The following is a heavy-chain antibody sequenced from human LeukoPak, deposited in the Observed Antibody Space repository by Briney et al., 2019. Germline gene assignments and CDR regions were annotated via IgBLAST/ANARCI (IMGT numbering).Heavy chain of an antibody. CDR2: ISDSGGKT. J-gene: IGHJ4*02. CDR1: GLTFNNYA. CDR3: ADFGSGSYCFDY. D-gene: IGHD3-10*01. V-gene: IGHV3-23*01. Sequence: GGSLRLSCTAAGLTFNNYAMSWVRQAPGKGLEWVSHISDSGGKTYYADSVKGRFTISRDNSKNTLYLQMDSLRAEDTAIYYCADFGSGSYCFDYWGQGTLVTVSS.